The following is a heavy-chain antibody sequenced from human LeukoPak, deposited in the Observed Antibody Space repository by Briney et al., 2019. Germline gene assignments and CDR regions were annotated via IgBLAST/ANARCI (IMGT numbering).Heavy chain of an antibody. CDR3: CRPAYDYVWRRADY. Sequence: GRSLRLSCTASGFTFVDYAVSWVRQAPGTGLEWVGFIRSKAYVGTTEYVASVKGRFTISRDDSKSVAYLQMNSLKTEDTAVYYCCRPAYDYVWRRADYWGEGTLVTVSS. V-gene: IGHV3-49*04. J-gene: IGHJ4*02. D-gene: IGHD3-16*01. CDR1: GFTFVDYA. CDR2: IRSKAYVGTT.